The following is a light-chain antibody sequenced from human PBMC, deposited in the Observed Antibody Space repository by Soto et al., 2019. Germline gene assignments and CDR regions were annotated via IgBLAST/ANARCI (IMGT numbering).Light chain of an antibody. J-gene: IGKJ1*01. CDR2: GAS. Sequence: EIVLTQSPGTLSLSPGERATLSCRASQSVTTNYLAWFQQKPGQAPRLLIYGASSRATGIPDRFGGSGSGTDFTLTINRLEPQDSAVYYCQQYESSPRTFGQGTKVEI. CDR3: QQYESSPRT. V-gene: IGKV3-20*01. CDR1: QSVTTNY.